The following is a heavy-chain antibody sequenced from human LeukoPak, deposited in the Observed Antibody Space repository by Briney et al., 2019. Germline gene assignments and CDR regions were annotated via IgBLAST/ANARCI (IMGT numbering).Heavy chain of an antibody. CDR1: GGSFSGYY. D-gene: IGHD5-24*01. Sequence: SETLSLTCAVYGGSFSGYYWSWIRQPPGKGPEWIGEINHSGSTNYNPSLKSRVTISVDTSKNQFSLKLSSVTAADTAVYYCARGRVMATIRYFDLWGRGTLVTVSS. V-gene: IGHV4-34*01. CDR3: ARGRVMATIRYFDL. J-gene: IGHJ2*01. CDR2: INHSGST.